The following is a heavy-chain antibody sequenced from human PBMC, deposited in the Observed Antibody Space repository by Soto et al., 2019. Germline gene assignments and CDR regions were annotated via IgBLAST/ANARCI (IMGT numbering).Heavy chain of an antibody. D-gene: IGHD6-19*01. CDR2: INPIVGST. V-gene: IGHV1-46*01. CDR1: GGTFTSYY. CDR3: AKAPSSGWSYYSYGMDV. Sequence: GASVKVSCKASGGTFTSYYMHWVRQAPGQGLEWMGIINPIVGSTSYEQKFQGRVTMTRDTSTSTVYMELSSLRAEDTAVYYCAKAPSSGWSYYSYGMDVWGQGTTVTVSS. J-gene: IGHJ6*02.